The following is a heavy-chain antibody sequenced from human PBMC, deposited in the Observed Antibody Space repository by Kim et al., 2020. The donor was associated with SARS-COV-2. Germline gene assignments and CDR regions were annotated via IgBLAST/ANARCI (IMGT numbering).Heavy chain of an antibody. J-gene: IGHJ4*02. V-gene: IGHV6-1*01. CDR3: ARDRQRAGTGVDY. Sequence: YAIPVKGRITIKPDTSKNQCSLQLNSVTPEDTAVYYCARDRQRAGTGVDYWGQGTLVTVSS. D-gene: IGHD6-19*01.